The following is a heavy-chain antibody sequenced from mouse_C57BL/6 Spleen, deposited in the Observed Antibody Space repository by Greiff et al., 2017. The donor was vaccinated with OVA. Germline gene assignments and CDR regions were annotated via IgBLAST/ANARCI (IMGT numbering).Heavy chain of an antibody. CDR2: IYPGSGST. CDR1: GYTFTSYW. CDR3: ARATTGGRGAMDY. J-gene: IGHJ4*01. Sequence: VQLQQPGAELVKPGASVKMSCKASGYTFTSYWITWVKQRPGQGLEWIGDIYPGSGSTNYNEKFKSKATLTVDTSSSTAYMQLSSLTSEDSAVYYCARATTGGRGAMDYWGQGTSVTVSS. D-gene: IGHD1-1*01. V-gene: IGHV1-55*01.